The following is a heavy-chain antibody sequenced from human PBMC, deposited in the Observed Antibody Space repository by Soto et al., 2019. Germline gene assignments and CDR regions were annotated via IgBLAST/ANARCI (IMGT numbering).Heavy chain of an antibody. CDR1: GFTFSSYS. D-gene: IGHD3-9*01. Sequence: PGWALRLSCAASGFTFSSYSMNWVRQAPGKGLEWVSSISSSSSYIYYADSVKGRFTISRDNAKNSLYLQMNSLRAEGTAVYYCAREYYDILTGYHLGMDVWGQGTTVTASS. CDR2: ISSSSSYI. J-gene: IGHJ6*02. CDR3: AREYYDILTGYHLGMDV. V-gene: IGHV3-21*01.